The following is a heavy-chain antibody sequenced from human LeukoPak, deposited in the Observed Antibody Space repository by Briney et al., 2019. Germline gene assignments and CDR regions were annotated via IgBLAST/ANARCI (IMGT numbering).Heavy chain of an antibody. V-gene: IGHV3-21*04. CDR3: AKAADTAMVTAYFDY. CDR1: GFTFSSYN. D-gene: IGHD5-18*01. Sequence: GGSLRLSCAASGFTFSSYNMNWVRQAPGKGLEWVSSISSSSSYIYYADSVKGRFTISRDNSKNTLYLQMNSLRAEDTAVYYCAKAADTAMVTAYFDYWGQGTLVTVSS. J-gene: IGHJ4*02. CDR2: ISSSSSYI.